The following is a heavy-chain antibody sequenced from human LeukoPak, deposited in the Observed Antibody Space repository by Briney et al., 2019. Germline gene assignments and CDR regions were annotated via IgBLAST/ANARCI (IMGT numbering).Heavy chain of an antibody. D-gene: IGHD6-13*01. CDR1: GGSISSGDYY. Sequence: SETLSLTCTVSGGSISSGDYYWSWIRQPPGKGLEWIGYIYYSTSTYYNPSLKSRVTISVDTSKNQFSLKPSSVTAADPAVYYCARVPPIAGYSSSWYLGAFDIWGQGTMVTVSS. J-gene: IGHJ3*02. CDR2: IYYSTST. CDR3: ARVPPIAGYSSSWYLGAFDI. V-gene: IGHV4-30-4*01.